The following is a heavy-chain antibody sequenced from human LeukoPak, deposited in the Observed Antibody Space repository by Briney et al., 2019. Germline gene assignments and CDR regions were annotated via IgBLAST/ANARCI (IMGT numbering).Heavy chain of an antibody. CDR2: IYYSGST. J-gene: IGHJ4*02. Sequence: SETLSLTCTVSGGSISSSSYYWGWIRQPPGKGLEWIGSIYYSGSTYYNPSLKSRVTISVDTSKNQFSLKLSSVTAADTAVYYCARTRNNIVGATRVEYWGQGTLVTVSS. CDR1: GGSISSSSYY. V-gene: IGHV4-39*07. D-gene: IGHD1-26*01. CDR3: ARTRNNIVGATRVEY.